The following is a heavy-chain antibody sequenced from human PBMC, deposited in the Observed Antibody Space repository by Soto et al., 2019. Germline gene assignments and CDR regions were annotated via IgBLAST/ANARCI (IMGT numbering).Heavy chain of an antibody. CDR2: ISYDGSNK. D-gene: IGHD6-13*01. J-gene: IGHJ6*02. CDR3: AKVAAAAAFYYYYGMDV. V-gene: IGHV3-30*18. Sequence: GGSLRLSCAASGFTFSSYAMHWVRQAPGKGLEWVAVISYDGSNKYYADSVKGRFTISRDNSKNTLYLQMNSLRAEDTAVYYCAKVAAAAAFYYYYGMDVWGQGTTVTVSS. CDR1: GFTFSSYA.